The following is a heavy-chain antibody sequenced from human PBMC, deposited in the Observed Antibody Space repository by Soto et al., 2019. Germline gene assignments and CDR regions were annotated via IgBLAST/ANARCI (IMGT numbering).Heavy chain of an antibody. D-gene: IGHD6-13*01. CDR3: ARVYDSSSWPDYYYYMDV. Sequence: ASVKVSCKASGYTLTSYDINWVRQATGQGLEWMGWMNPNSGNTGYAQKFQGRVTMTRNTSISTAYMELSSLRSEDTAVYYCARVYDSSSWPDYYYYMDVWGKGTTVTVSS. V-gene: IGHV1-8*01. J-gene: IGHJ6*03. CDR1: GYTLTSYD. CDR2: MNPNSGNT.